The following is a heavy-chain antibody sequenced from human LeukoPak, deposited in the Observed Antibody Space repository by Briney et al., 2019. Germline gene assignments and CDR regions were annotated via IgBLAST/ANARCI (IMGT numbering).Heavy chain of an antibody. Sequence: GGSLRLSCAASGFTFSSYGMHWVRQAPGKGLEWVAFIRYDGSNKYYADSVKGRFTISRDNSKNTLYLQMNSLRAEDTAVYYCAKGPRCSTTSCSGGSFDYWGQGTLVTVSS. D-gene: IGHD2-2*01. CDR1: GFTFSSYG. CDR2: IRYDGSNK. J-gene: IGHJ4*02. CDR3: AKGPRCSTTSCSGGSFDY. V-gene: IGHV3-30*02.